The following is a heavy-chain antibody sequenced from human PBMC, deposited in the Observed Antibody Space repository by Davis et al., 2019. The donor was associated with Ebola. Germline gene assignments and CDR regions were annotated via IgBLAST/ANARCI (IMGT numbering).Heavy chain of an antibody. D-gene: IGHD6-13*01. Sequence: PGGSLRLSCAASGFTFSSYGMHWVRQAPGKGLEWVAVIWYDGSNKYYADSVKGRFTISRDNSKNTLYLQMNSLRAEDTAVYYCARDPIAAAGNYVYYFDYWGQGTLVTVSS. V-gene: IGHV3-33*08. J-gene: IGHJ4*02. CDR1: GFTFSSYG. CDR2: IWYDGSNK. CDR3: ARDPIAAAGNYVYYFDY.